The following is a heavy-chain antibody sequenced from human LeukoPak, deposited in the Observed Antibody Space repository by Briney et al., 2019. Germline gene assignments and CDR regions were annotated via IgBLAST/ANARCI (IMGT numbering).Heavy chain of an antibody. V-gene: IGHV3-30*02. Sequence: PGRSLRLSCAASGFTFSSYGLHWVRQAPGKGLEWVTFIRYDESNEYYADSVKGRFTISRDSSKNTVYLQMNSLRAEDTAVYYCAISRGRWEILDYWGQGALVSVSS. CDR1: GFTFSSYG. J-gene: IGHJ4*02. D-gene: IGHD1-26*01. CDR3: AISRGRWEILDY. CDR2: IRYDESNE.